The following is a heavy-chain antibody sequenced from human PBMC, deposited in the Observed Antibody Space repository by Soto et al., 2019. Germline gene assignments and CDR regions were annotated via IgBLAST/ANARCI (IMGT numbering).Heavy chain of an antibody. CDR2: IYYSGST. Sequence: QVQLQESGPGLVKPSQTLSLTCTVSGGSISSGGYYWSWIRQHPGKGLEWIGYIYYSGSTYYNPSLKRRVTISVDTSKNQFSLKLSSVTAADTAVYYCARGGGIGYCSGGSCYTNWFDPWGQGTLVTVSS. CDR1: GGSISSGGYY. D-gene: IGHD2-15*01. J-gene: IGHJ5*02. CDR3: ARGGGIGYCSGGSCYTNWFDP. V-gene: IGHV4-31*03.